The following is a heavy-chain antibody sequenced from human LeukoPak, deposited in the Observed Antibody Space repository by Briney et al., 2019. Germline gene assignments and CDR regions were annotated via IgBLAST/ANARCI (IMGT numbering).Heavy chain of an antibody. CDR1: GFTFSSYA. CDR3: ARDDVRAYYYDSTEDY. CDR2: ISGSGGST. D-gene: IGHD3-22*01. Sequence: PGGSLRLSCAASGFTFSSYAMSWVRQAPGKGLEWVSAISGSGGSTYYADSVKGRFTISRDNSKNTLYLQMNSLRAEDTAVYYCARDDVRAYYYDSTEDYWGQGTLVTVSS. V-gene: IGHV3-23*01. J-gene: IGHJ4*02.